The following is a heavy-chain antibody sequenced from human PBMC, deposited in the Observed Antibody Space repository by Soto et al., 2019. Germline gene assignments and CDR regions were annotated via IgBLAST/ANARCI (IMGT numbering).Heavy chain of an antibody. D-gene: IGHD5-18*01. V-gene: IGHV4-30-4*01. CDR3: AVRGGYSYGIFDY. Sequence: SETLSLTCTVSGGSISSGDYYWSWIRQPPGKGLEWIGYIYYSGSTYYNPSLKSRVTISVDTSKNQSSLKLSSVTAADTAVYYCAVRGGYSYGIFDYWGQGTLVTVSS. J-gene: IGHJ4*02. CDR1: GGSISSGDYY. CDR2: IYYSGST.